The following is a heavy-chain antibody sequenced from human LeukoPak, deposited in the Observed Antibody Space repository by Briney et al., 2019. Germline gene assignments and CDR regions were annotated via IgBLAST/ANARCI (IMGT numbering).Heavy chain of an antibody. CDR2: IKQDGSEK. V-gene: IGHV3-7*01. CDR1: GFTFSSYW. D-gene: IGHD3-22*01. Sequence: GGSLRLSCAASGFTFSSYWMSWVRQAPGKGLEWVANIKQDGSEKYYVDSVKGRFTISRDNAKNSLYLQMNSLKAEDMAVYYCAREPAHYYDSSGYHDYWGQGTLVTVSS. CDR3: AREPAHYYDSSGYHDY. J-gene: IGHJ4*02.